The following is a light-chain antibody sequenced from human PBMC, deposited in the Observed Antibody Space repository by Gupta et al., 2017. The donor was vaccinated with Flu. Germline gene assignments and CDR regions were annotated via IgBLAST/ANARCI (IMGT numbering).Light chain of an antibody. CDR2: ASS. CDR3: HQEACEPPTKR. CDR1: QTLASAY. V-gene: IGKV3-20*01. J-gene: IGKJ2*03. Sequence: DIVLTQSPVTLSLSPGERATLSCRASQTLASAYLAWYQQKPGQPPRLLISASSRRATGVPDRFSGDGAGTDFTLTISGREPDDFEVYYCHQEACEPPTKRFGRGTKLEVK.